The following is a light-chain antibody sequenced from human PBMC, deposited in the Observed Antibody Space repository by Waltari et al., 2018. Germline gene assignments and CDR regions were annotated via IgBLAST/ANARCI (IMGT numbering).Light chain of an antibody. Sequence: DIQMTQSPSSLSASVGDRVTITCRASQSISSYLNWYQKKPGKAPKLLIYAASSLQSGVPSRVSGSGSGTDFTLTISSLQPEDFATYYCQQSYVTWTFGQGTKVEIK. CDR3: QQSYVTWT. V-gene: IGKV1-39*01. CDR2: AAS. J-gene: IGKJ1*01. CDR1: QSISSY.